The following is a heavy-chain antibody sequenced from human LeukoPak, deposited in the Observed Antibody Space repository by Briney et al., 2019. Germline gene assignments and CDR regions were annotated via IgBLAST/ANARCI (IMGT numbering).Heavy chain of an antibody. CDR1: GGSFSGYY. CDR2: INHSGST. V-gene: IGHV4-34*01. D-gene: IGHD4-17*01. J-gene: IGHJ4*02. Sequence: SETLSLTCAVYGGSFSGYYWSWIRQPPGKGLEWIGEINHSGSTNYNPSLESRVTMSVDTSKNQFSLKLSSVTAADTAVYYCARVGAVKVFDYWGQGTLVTVSS. CDR3: ARVGAVKVFDY.